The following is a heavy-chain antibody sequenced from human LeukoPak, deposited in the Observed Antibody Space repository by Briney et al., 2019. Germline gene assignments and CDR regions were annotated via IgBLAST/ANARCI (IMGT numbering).Heavy chain of an antibody. V-gene: IGHV3-30-3*01. Sequence: PGRSLRLSCAASGFTFSSYAMHWVRQAPGKGLEWVAVISYDGSNKYYADSVKGRFTISRDNSKNTLYLQMNSLRAEDTAVYYCARKVNDYGERGAFDIWGQGTMVTVSS. CDR1: GFTFSSYA. D-gene: IGHD4-17*01. CDR3: ARKVNDYGERGAFDI. J-gene: IGHJ3*02. CDR2: ISYDGSNK.